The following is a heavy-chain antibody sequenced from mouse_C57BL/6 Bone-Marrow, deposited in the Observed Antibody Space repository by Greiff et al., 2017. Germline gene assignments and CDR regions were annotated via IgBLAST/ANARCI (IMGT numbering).Heavy chain of an antibody. CDR2: INPSTGGT. V-gene: IGHV1-42*01. CDR1: GYSFTGYY. D-gene: IGHD1-1*01. Sequence: EVKLMESGPELVKPGASVKISCKASGYSFTGYYMNWVKQSPEKSLEWIGEINPSTGGTTYNQKFKAKATLTVDKSSSTAYMQLKSLTSEDSAVYYCARSTVVEDWYFDVWGTGTTVTVSS. J-gene: IGHJ1*03. CDR3: ARSTVVEDWYFDV.